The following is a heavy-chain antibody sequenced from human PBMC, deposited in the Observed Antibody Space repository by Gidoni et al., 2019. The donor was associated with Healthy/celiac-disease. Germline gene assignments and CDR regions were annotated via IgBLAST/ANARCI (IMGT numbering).Heavy chain of an antibody. CDR3: ARIMYYYDSSGYYEIGLVYYFDY. D-gene: IGHD3-22*01. CDR1: GFSLSNARMG. V-gene: IGHV2-26*01. Sequence: QVTLKESGPVLVKPTETLTLTCTVSGFSLSNARMGVSWIRQPPGKALEWLAHIFSNDEKSYSTSLKSRLTISKDTSKSQVVLTMTNMDPVDTATYYCARIMYYYDSSGYYEIGLVYYFDYWGQGTLVTVSS. J-gene: IGHJ4*02. CDR2: IFSNDEK.